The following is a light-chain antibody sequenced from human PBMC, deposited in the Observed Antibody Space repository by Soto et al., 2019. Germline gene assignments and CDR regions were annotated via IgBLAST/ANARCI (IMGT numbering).Light chain of an antibody. J-gene: IGLJ1*01. CDR3: SSYTSSSTPYYD. V-gene: IGLV2-14*01. Sequence: QSVLTQPASVSGSPGQSITISCTGTSSDVGGYNYVSWYQQHPGKAPKLMIYDVSNRPSGVSNRFSGSKSGNTASLTISGLQAEDEADYYCSSYTSSSTPYYDFGTGTKLTVL. CDR2: DVS. CDR1: SSDVGGYNY.